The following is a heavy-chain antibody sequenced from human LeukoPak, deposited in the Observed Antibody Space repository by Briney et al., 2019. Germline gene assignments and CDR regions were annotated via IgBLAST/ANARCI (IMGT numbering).Heavy chain of an antibody. D-gene: IGHD5-18*01. CDR3: ARDSGGYSYGGYNWFDP. V-gene: IGHV3-48*03. J-gene: IGHJ5*02. CDR2: ISSSGSTT. CDR1: GFTFSSYE. Sequence: GGSLRLSCAASGFTFSSYEMNWVRQAPGKGLEWVSSISSSGSTTYYADSVKGRFTISRDNAKNSLYLQLNSLRAEDTAVYYCARDSGGYSYGGYNWFDPWGQGTLVTVSS.